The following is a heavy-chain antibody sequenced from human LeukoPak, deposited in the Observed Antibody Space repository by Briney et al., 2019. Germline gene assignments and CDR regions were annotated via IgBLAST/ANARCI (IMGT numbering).Heavy chain of an antibody. Sequence: PGGSLRLSCAASGFTLSYYTMNWVRQAPGKGLEWVSSISTSSSSIHYADSVKGRFTISRDNANNSLYLQMNSLRAEDTALYYCARDDNWNDKPFDHWGQGVLVTVSS. CDR3: ARDDNWNDKPFDH. V-gene: IGHV3-21*01. D-gene: IGHD1-20*01. J-gene: IGHJ4*02. CDR2: ISTSSSSI. CDR1: GFTLSYYT.